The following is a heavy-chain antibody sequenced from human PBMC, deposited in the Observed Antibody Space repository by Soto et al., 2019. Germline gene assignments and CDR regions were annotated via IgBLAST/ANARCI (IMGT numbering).Heavy chain of an antibody. CDR3: ARGQRFSDWFDP. Sequence: QVHLQESGPGLVKPSETLSLTCTVSGGAISTYYWTWIRQPAGKGLEWIGRIYSSGSTKYNPSLQSLLTMSLDTSNNQFSLRLTSVPAADTAVYYCARGQRFSDWFDPWGQGTLVTVSS. V-gene: IGHV4-4*07. CDR1: GGAISTYY. CDR2: IYSSGST. J-gene: IGHJ5*02. D-gene: IGHD3-3*01.